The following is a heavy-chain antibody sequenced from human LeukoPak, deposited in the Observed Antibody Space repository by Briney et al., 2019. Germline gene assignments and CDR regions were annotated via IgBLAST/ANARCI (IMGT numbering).Heavy chain of an antibody. Sequence: PSETLSLTCAVSGGSISSSNWWSWVRQPPGKGLEWIGEIYHSGSTNYNPSLKSRVTISVDKSKNQFSLKLSSVTAADTAVYYCARGSVRPRYYGYNWFDPWGQGTLVTVSS. CDR2: IYHSGST. CDR3: ARGSVRPRYYGYNWFDP. CDR1: GGSISSSNW. J-gene: IGHJ5*02. D-gene: IGHD3-10*01. V-gene: IGHV4-4*02.